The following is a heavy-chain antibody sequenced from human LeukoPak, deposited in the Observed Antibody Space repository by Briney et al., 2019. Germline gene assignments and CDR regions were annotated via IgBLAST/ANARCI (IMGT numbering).Heavy chain of an antibody. CDR2: INHSGGT. J-gene: IGHJ4*02. CDR3: ARGYSGSRISY. Sequence: SETLSLTCAVYGGSFSGYYWSWIRQPPGKGLEWIGEINHSGGTNYNPSLKSRVTISVDTSKNQFSLKLSSVTAADTAVYYCARGYSGSRISYWGQGTLVTVSS. V-gene: IGHV4-34*01. CDR1: GGSFSGYY. D-gene: IGHD1-26*01.